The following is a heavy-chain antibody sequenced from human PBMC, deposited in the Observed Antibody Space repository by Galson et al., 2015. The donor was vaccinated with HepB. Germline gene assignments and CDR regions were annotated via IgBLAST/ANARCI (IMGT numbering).Heavy chain of an antibody. V-gene: IGHV3-11*01. CDR3: ASSHLAAAGTADY. CDR1: GFTFSDYY. Sequence: SLRLSCAASGFTFSDYYMSWIRQAPGKGLEWVSYISSSGSTIYYADSVKGRFTISRDNAKNSLYLQMNSLRAEDTAVYYCASSHLAAAGTADYWGQGTLVTVSS. CDR2: ISSSGSTI. J-gene: IGHJ4*02. D-gene: IGHD6-13*01.